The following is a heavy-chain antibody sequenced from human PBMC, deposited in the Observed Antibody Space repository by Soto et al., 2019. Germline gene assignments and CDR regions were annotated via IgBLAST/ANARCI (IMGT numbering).Heavy chain of an antibody. J-gene: IGHJ6*02. V-gene: IGHV5-51*01. CDR3: ARRVAAAPRGGYYYYGMDV. CDR2: IYPGDSDT. Sequence: GESLKISCKGSGYSFTSYWIGWVRQMPGKGLEWMGIIYPGDSDTRYSPSFQGQVTISADKSISTAYLQWSSLKASDTAMHYCARRVAAAPRGGYYYYGMDVWGQGTTVTVS. CDR1: GYSFTSYW. D-gene: IGHD6-13*01.